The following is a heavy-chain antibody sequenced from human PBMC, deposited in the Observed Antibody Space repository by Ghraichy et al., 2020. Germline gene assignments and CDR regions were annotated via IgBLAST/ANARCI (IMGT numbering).Heavy chain of an antibody. V-gene: IGHV3-23*01. CDR2: ISGSGGST. J-gene: IGHJ1*01. D-gene: IGHD2-21*02. CDR1: GFTFSSYA. CDR3: AKDASCGGDCYSRKEYFQH. Sequence: ETLSLTCAASGFTFSSYAMSWVRQAPGKGLEWVSAISGSGGSTYYADSVKGRFTISRDNSKNTLYLQMNSLRAEDTAVYYCAKDASCGGDCYSRKEYFQHWGQGTLVTVSS.